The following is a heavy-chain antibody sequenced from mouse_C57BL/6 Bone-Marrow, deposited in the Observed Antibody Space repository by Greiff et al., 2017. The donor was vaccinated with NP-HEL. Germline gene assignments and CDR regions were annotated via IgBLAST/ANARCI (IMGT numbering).Heavy chain of an antibody. J-gene: IGHJ1*03. D-gene: IGHD1-1*01. Sequence: EVKLMESGGGLVQPGGSLSLSCAASGFTFTDYYMSWVRQPPGKALEWLGFIRNKANGYTTEYSASVKGRFTISRDNSQSILYLQMNALRAEDSATYYCARWRDYYGSSSYWYFDVWGTGTTVTVSS. CDR2: IRNKANGYTT. CDR3: ARWRDYYGSSSYWYFDV. V-gene: IGHV7-3*01. CDR1: GFTFTDYY.